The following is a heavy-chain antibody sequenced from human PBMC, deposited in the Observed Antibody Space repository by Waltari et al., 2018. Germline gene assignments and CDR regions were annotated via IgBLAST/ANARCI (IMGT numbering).Heavy chain of an antibody. CDR2: IYIGGST. CDR1: GGSIGNYY. V-gene: IGHV4-4*07. Sequence: QVQLQESGPGLVKTSETVSLTCTVSGGSIGNYYWSWLRQPAGKGLEWIGRIYIGGSTNYNPSLKGRVSMSIDASKNQFSLKLTSVTAADTAVYYCARDSESFDYWGQGTLVTVSS. D-gene: IGHD3-10*01. J-gene: IGHJ4*02. CDR3: ARDSESFDY.